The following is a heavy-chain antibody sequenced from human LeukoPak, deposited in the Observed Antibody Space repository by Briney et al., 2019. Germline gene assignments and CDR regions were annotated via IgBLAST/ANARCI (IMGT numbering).Heavy chain of an antibody. D-gene: IGHD3-16*01. CDR3: ARTRGASAWGYFDY. J-gene: IGHJ4*02. V-gene: IGHV3-7*03. CDR2: INKDGSQK. CDR1: GFTFSTYW. Sequence: GGSLRLSCAASGFTFSTYWMTWVRQAPGKVLEWVGTINKDGSQKYYLGSVKGRFTISRDNAKNSLYLQMNSLRAEDTALYYCARTRGASAWGYFDYWGQGTLATVSS.